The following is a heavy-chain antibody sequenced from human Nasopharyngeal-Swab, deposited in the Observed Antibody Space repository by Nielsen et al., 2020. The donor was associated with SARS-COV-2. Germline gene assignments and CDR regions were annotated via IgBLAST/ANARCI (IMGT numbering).Heavy chain of an antibody. CDR3: AILEGNGSGSP. CDR2: IYTGGST. Sequence: GGSLRLSCAASGFTFSGYAMSWVRQAPGKGLEWVSVIYTGGSTYYADSVKGRFTISRDNSKNTLYLQMNSLRAEDTAVYYCAILEGNGSGSPWGQGTLVTVSS. J-gene: IGHJ5*02. D-gene: IGHD3-10*01. V-gene: IGHV3-66*01. CDR1: GFTFSGYA.